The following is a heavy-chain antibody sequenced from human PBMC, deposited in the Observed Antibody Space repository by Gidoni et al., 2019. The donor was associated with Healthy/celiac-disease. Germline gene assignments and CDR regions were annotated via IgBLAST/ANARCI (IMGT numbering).Heavy chain of an antibody. CDR3: ARGILTGYYRYYYYYGMDV. CDR2: IYYSGST. CDR1: GGSISSGDYY. Sequence: QVQLQESGPGLVKPSQTLSLTCTVSGGSISSGDYYWSWIRQPPGKGLEWIGYIYYSGSTYYNPSLKSRVTISVDTSKNQFSLKLSSVTAADTAVYYCARGILTGYYRYYYYYGMDVWGQGTTVTVSS. J-gene: IGHJ6*02. D-gene: IGHD3-9*01. V-gene: IGHV4-30-4*01.